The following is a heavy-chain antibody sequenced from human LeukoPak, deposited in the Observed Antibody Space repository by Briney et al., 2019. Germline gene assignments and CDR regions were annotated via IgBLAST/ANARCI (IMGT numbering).Heavy chain of an antibody. D-gene: IGHD2-21*02. CDR1: GFTFSSYA. V-gene: IGHV3-23*01. J-gene: IGHJ4*02. CDR3: AKDTLAYRGGDCYPGDDY. Sequence: GGSLRLSCAASGFTFSSYAMSWVRQAPGKGLEWVSAISGSGGSTYYADSVKGRFTISRDNSKTTLYLQMNSLRAEDTAVYYCAKDTLAYRGGDCYPGDDYWGQGTLVTVSS. CDR2: ISGSGGST.